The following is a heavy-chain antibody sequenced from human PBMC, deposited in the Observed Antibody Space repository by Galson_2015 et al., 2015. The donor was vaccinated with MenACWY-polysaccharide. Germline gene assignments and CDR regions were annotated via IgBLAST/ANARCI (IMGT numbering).Heavy chain of an antibody. CDR2: ISYDGSNK. D-gene: IGHD3-10*01. V-gene: IGHV3-30-3*01. CDR1: GFTFNTFA. CDR3: ARGVRPFARSDY. Sequence: SLRLSCAGSGFTFNTFAMNWVRQAPGKGLEWVALISYDGSNKYHADSVKGRFTISRNNSKNTVYLQMDSLRPEDTALYYCARGVRPFARSDYWGQGAQVTVSS. J-gene: IGHJ4*02.